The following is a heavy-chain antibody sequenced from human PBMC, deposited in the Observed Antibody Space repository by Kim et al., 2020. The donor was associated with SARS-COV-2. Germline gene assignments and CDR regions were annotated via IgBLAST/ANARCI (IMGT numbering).Heavy chain of an antibody. CDR2: IYSGGST. J-gene: IGHJ6*02. V-gene: IGHV3-66*01. CDR1: GFTVSSNY. D-gene: IGHD3-22*01. CDR3: ARDLVAGYYDSSGRARYYYYGMDV. Sequence: GGSLRLSCAASGFTVSSNYMSWVRQAPGKGLEWVSVIYSGGSTYYADSVKGRFTISRDNSKNTLYLQMNSLRAEDTAVYYCARDLVAGYYDSSGRARYYYYGMDVWGQGTTVTVSS.